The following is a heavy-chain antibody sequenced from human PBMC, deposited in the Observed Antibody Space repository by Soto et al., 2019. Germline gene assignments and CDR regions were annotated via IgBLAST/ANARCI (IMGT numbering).Heavy chain of an antibody. J-gene: IGHJ3*02. Sequence: ASVKVSCKASGYTFTGYYMHWVRQAPGQGLEWMGWINPNSGGTNYAQKFQGWVTMTRDTSISTAYMELSRLRSDDTAVYYCARAVVVVRNLDAFDIWGQGTMVTVSS. V-gene: IGHV1-2*04. D-gene: IGHD2-21*01. CDR1: GYTFTGYY. CDR3: ARAVVVVRNLDAFDI. CDR2: INPNSGGT.